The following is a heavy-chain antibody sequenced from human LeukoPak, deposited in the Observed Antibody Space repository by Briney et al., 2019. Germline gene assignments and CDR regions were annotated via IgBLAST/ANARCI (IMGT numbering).Heavy chain of an antibody. Sequence: SVKVSCKASGGTFSSYAISWVRQAPGQGLEWMGGIIPIFGTANYAQKFQGRVTINADESTSTAYMELSSLRSEDTAVYYCARGGRSGWSLLLDYWGQGTLVTVSS. D-gene: IGHD6-19*01. CDR1: GGTFSSYA. CDR2: IIPIFGTA. J-gene: IGHJ4*02. CDR3: ARGGRSGWSLLLDY. V-gene: IGHV1-69*01.